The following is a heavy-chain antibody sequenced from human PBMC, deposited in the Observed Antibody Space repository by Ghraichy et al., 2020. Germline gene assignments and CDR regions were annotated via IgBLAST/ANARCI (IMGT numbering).Heavy chain of an antibody. V-gene: IGHV6-1*01. Sequence: SQTLSLTCAISGDSVSSNTDCWNWIRQSPSRGLEWLGRTYYNSKSFNDYAVSVKSRIIINADTSKNQLSLQLKSVTPEDTAVYYCARGWLRSFFDYWGQGILVTVSS. CDR1: GDSVSSNTDC. J-gene: IGHJ4*02. CDR2: TYYNSKSFN. D-gene: IGHD5-12*01. CDR3: ARGWLRSFFDY.